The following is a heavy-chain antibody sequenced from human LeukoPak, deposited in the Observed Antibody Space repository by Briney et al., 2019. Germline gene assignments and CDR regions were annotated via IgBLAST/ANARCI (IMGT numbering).Heavy chain of an antibody. J-gene: IGHJ4*02. Sequence: GGSLRLSCAGSGFTFSSYWMSWVRQAPGKGLEWVANMNQDGSEKNDLDSVKGRFTISRDNAKNSLHLQMNSLRAEDTAVYYCARDRGYSNFDYWGQGTLVTVSS. D-gene: IGHD4-23*01. CDR2: MNQDGSEK. V-gene: IGHV3-7*01. CDR1: GFTFSSYW. CDR3: ARDRGYSNFDY.